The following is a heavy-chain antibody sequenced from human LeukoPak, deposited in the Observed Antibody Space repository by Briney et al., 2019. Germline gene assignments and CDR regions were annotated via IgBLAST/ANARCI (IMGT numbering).Heavy chain of an antibody. CDR1: GGSFSGYY. Sequence: PSETLSLTCAVYGGSFSGYYWSWIRQPPGKGLEWIGEINHSGSNNYNPSLKRRVTISVETSKNQFSLKLSSVTAADTAVYYCARGTTRLWSGYYPARSHFDYWGQGTLVTVSS. V-gene: IGHV4-34*01. CDR3: ARGTTRLWSGYYPARSHFDY. J-gene: IGHJ4*02. CDR2: INHSGSN. D-gene: IGHD3-3*01.